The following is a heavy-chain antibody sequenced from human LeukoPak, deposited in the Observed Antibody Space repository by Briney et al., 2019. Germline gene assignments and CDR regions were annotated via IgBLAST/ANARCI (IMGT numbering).Heavy chain of an antibody. J-gene: IGHJ4*02. V-gene: IGHV4-31*03. CDR1: GASFNSDDQC. D-gene: IGHD3-22*01. Sequence: SETLSLTCTVSGASFNSDDQCWNWIRQSPGKGLEWIGSIHPSGMLHNNPSLESRVTMSRDTSKNQFSLNLNSVTAADTAVYFCSRGLDSRKLGYWGQGILVTVSS. CDR3: SRGLDSRKLGY. CDR2: IHPSGML.